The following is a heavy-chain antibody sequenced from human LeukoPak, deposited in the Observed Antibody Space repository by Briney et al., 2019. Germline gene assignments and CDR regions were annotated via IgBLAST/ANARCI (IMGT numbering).Heavy chain of an antibody. V-gene: IGHV1-69*05. D-gene: IGHD6-13*01. CDR1: GGTFSSYA. CDR2: IIPIFGTA. CDR3: AREALAAGTQFDY. Sequence: VASVKVSCKASGGTFSSYAISWVRQAPGQGLEWMGGIIPIFGTANYAQKFQGRVTMTRDTSTSTVYMELSSLRSEDTAVYYCAREALAAGTQFDYWGQGTLVTVSS. J-gene: IGHJ4*02.